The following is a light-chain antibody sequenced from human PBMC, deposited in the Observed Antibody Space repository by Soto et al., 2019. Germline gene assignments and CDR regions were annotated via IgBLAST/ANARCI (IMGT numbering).Light chain of an antibody. CDR1: SSDVGEYNS. Sequence: QSALTQPRSVSGAPGQSVTISCTGTSSDVGEYNSVSWYQQQPDKAPKLIIYDVNKRPSGVPDRFSGSKSGNTASLTISGLQAEDEADDHCSSYAGTYLHVRFGGGTKFTVL. V-gene: IGLV2-11*02. CDR2: DVN. CDR3: SSYAGTYLHVR. J-gene: IGLJ2*01.